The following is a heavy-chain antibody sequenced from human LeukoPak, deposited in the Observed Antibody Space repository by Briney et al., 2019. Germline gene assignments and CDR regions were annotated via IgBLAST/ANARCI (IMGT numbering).Heavy chain of an antibody. Sequence: GASVKVSCKASGYTFTGYYMHWVRQAPGQGLEWMGWINPNSGGTNYAQKFQGRVTMTRNTSISTAYMELSSLRSEDTAVYYCATPSGYYYDSSGYPDDAFDIWGQGTMVTVSS. D-gene: IGHD3-22*01. CDR2: INPNSGGT. J-gene: IGHJ3*02. CDR3: ATPSGYYYDSSGYPDDAFDI. CDR1: GYTFTGYY. V-gene: IGHV1-2*02.